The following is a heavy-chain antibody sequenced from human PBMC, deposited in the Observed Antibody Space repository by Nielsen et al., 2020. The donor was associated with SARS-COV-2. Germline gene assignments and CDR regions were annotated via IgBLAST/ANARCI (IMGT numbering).Heavy chain of an antibody. CDR3: ARSHTAPGGRDYYYGMDV. J-gene: IGHJ6*02. CDR1: GGSIGSYY. Sequence: GSLRLSCTVFGGSIGSYYWSWIRQPAGKGLEWIGRIYTSGSTNYNPSLKSRVTISVDTSKNQFSLKLSSVTAADTAVYYCARSHTAPGGRDYYYGMDVWGQGTTVTVSS. V-gene: IGHV4-4*07. D-gene: IGHD5-18*01. CDR2: IYTSGST.